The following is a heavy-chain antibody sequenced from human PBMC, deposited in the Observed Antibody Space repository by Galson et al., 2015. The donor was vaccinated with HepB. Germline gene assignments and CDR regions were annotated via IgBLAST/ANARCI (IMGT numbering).Heavy chain of an antibody. CDR1: GDSVSSTSAA. V-gene: IGHV6-1*01. J-gene: IGHJ6*03. CDR3: AREQYSGSYGTYYYYYMDV. Sequence: CAISGDSVSSTSAAWNWIRQSPSRGLEWLGRTYYRSKWYNDYAVSVKSGITINPDTSKNQFSLQLNSVTPEDTAVYYCAREQYSGSYGTYYYYYMDVWGKGTTVTASS. CDR2: TYYRSKWYN. D-gene: IGHD1-26*01.